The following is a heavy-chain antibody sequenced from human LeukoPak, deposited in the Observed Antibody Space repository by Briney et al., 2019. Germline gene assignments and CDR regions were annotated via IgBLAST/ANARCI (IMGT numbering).Heavy chain of an antibody. Sequence: PGGSLRLSCAASGFTFSSYAMHWVRQAPGKGLEWVAVISYDGSNKYYADSVKGRFTISRDNSKNTLYLQMNSLRAEDTAVYYCARGWCSGGSCYYFDYWGQGTLVTVSS. V-gene: IGHV3-30*04. CDR1: GFTFSSYA. CDR2: ISYDGSNK. J-gene: IGHJ4*02. D-gene: IGHD2-15*01. CDR3: ARGWCSGGSCYYFDY.